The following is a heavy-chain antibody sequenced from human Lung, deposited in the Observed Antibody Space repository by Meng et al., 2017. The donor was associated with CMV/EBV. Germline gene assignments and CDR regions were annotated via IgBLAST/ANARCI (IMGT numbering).Heavy chain of an antibody. CDR2: VVYSGTT. V-gene: IGHV4-39*07. Sequence: LQLQESGPGLVKPSETLSLTCTVSGGSISSSSYYWAWIRQPSGEGLEWIGSVVYSGTTYYTSSLKSRVTISVDKSKNQFSLKLSSVTAADTAVYYCARVVTALWGYYFDYWGQGTLVTVSS. D-gene: IGHD2-21*02. CDR1: GGSISSSSYY. J-gene: IGHJ4*02. CDR3: ARVVTALWGYYFDY.